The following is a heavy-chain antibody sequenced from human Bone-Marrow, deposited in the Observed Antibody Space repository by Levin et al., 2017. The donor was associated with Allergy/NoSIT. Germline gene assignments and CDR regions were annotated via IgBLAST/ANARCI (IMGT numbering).Heavy chain of an antibody. CDR3: AVSELVGITAGFDI. V-gene: IGHV3-53*01. Sequence: GGSLRLSCVASGIIVTTKYMSWVRQAPGKGLEWVSVIYSGGSTIYADSVKGRFTISRDKSTNTVFLQMNTLRAEDTAVYYCAVSELVGITAGFDIWGQGTMVTVSS. D-gene: IGHD1-26*01. J-gene: IGHJ3*02. CDR1: GIIVTTKY. CDR2: IYSGGST.